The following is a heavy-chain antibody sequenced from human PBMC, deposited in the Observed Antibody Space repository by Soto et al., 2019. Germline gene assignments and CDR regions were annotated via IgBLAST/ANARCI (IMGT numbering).Heavy chain of an antibody. V-gene: IGHV4-4*02. D-gene: IGHD6-13*01. CDR1: GGSISSSNW. CDR3: ARDLSTSAAGTVDYWFDP. Sequence: NPSETLSLTCAVSGGSISSSNWWSWVRQPPGKGLEWIGEIYHSGSTNYNPSLKSRVTISVDKSKNQFSLKLSSVTAADTAVYYCARDLSTSAAGTVDYWFDPWGQGTLVTVSS. J-gene: IGHJ5*02. CDR2: IYHSGST.